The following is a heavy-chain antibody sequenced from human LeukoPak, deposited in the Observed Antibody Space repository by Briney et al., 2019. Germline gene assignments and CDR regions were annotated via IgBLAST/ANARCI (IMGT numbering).Heavy chain of an antibody. CDR1: GFTFDEHA. CDR3: VKGHCSSSSCFPNYYYYMEV. V-gene: IGHV3-9*01. J-gene: IGHJ6*03. CDR2: ISWNSGSI. Sequence: GRSLRLSCAGSGFTFDEHAMHWVRQAPGKGLERVSGISWNSGSIAYADSVKGRFTISRDNAKNLLFLQMSSLRAADTALYYCVKGHCSSSSCFPNYYYYMEVWGTGTTVTVSS. D-gene: IGHD2-15*01.